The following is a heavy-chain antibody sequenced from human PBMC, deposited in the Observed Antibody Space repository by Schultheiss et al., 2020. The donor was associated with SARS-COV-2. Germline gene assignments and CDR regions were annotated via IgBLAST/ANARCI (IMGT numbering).Heavy chain of an antibody. D-gene: IGHD3-10*01. J-gene: IGHJ4*02. CDR1: GFTFSSYW. Sequence: GGSLRLSCAASGFTFSSYWMSWVRQAPGKGLEWVANIKQDGSEKYYVDSVKGRFTISRDNAKNSLYLQMNSLRAEDTAVYYCANQRGGYYGSGSYVGGPIDYWGQGTLVTVSS. V-gene: IGHV3-7*03. CDR3: ANQRGGYYGSGSYVGGPIDY. CDR2: IKQDGSEK.